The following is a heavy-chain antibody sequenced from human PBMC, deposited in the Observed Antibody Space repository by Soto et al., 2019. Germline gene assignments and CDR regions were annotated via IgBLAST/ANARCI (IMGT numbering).Heavy chain of an antibody. CDR1: GGSLSRGDYY. V-gene: IGHV4-30-4*01. CDR3: ARELTVTENWFDP. J-gene: IGHJ5*02. Sequence: PSETPSLTCTVSGGSLSRGDYYWSWVRQPPGKGLGWIGYIYYSGSTYYTPSLKSRVTISVDSSKNQFSLKLSSVTAADTAGDYCARELTVTENWFDPWGQGTLVTVPQ. D-gene: IGHD4-17*01. CDR2: IYYSGST.